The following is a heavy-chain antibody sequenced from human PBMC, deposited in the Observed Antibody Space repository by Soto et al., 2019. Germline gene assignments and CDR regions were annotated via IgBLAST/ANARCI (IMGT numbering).Heavy chain of an antibody. CDR3: ARAGYCSSTSCYHGNYYYYYYMDV. V-gene: IGHV5-51*01. CDR2: IYSGDSDT. CDR1: GYSFTSYW. J-gene: IGHJ6*03. Sequence: GESLKISCKGSGYSFTSYWIGWVRQMPGKGPEWMGIIYSGDSDTRYSPSFQGQVTISADKSISTAYLQWSSLKASDTAMYYCARAGYCSSTSCYHGNYYYYYYMDVWGKGTTVTVSS. D-gene: IGHD2-2*03.